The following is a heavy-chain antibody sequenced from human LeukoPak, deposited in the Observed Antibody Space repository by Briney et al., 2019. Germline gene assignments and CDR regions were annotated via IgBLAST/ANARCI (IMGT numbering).Heavy chain of an antibody. D-gene: IGHD4-17*01. J-gene: IGHJ4*02. V-gene: IGHV3-53*01. CDR2: IYYDDRT. CDR1: GFTVSDNS. CDR3: ARDAGFHDYGDFFFDY. Sequence: GGSLRLSCTVSGFTVSDNSMSWVRQAPGKGLEWVSFIYYDDRTHYSDSVKGRFTISRDNAKTSLYLQMNSLRAEDTALYYCARDAGFHDYGDFFFDYWGQGTLVTVSS.